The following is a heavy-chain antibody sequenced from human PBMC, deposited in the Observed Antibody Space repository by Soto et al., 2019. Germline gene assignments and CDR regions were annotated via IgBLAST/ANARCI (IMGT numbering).Heavy chain of an antibody. J-gene: IGHJ1*01. Sequence: SETLSLTCTVSGGSVSSGSYYWSWIRQPPGKGLEWIGYIYYSGSTNYNPSLKSRVTISVDTSKNQFSLKLSSVTAVDTAVYYCARASRDYSNFDPLMRYFQHWGQGTLVTVSS. D-gene: IGHD4-4*01. CDR2: IYYSGST. CDR1: GGSVSSGSYY. V-gene: IGHV4-61*01. CDR3: ARASRDYSNFDPLMRYFQH.